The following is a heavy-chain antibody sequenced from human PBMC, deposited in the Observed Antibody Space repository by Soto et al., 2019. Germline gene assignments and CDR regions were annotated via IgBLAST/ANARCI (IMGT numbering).Heavy chain of an antibody. CDR2: IIPIFGTA. J-gene: IGHJ5*02. V-gene: IGHV1-69*12. D-gene: IGHD3-3*01. CDR1: GGTFSSYA. CDR3: ARTLSKDFWSGYYNWFDP. Sequence: QVQLVQSGAEVKKPGSSVKVSCKASGGTFSSYAISWVRQAPGQGLEWMGGIIPIFGTANYAQKFQGRVTITADESTSTAYMELSSLRSEDMAVYYCARTLSKDFWSGYYNWFDPWCQGTLVTVSS.